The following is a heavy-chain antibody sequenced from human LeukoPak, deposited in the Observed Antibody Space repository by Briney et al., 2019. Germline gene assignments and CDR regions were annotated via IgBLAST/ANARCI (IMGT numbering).Heavy chain of an antibody. CDR1: GFTLDDYA. CDR2: ITWDAGST. D-gene: IGHD6-13*01. Sequence: GGSLRLSCAASGFTLDDYAMHWVRHAPGKGLEWVSLITWDAGSTYYADSVKGRFTIYRDNSKNSLYLQMNSLGAEDTALYYCAKGTSSWHEFDYWGQGTLVTVSS. J-gene: IGHJ4*02. CDR3: AKGTSSWHEFDY. V-gene: IGHV3-43D*03.